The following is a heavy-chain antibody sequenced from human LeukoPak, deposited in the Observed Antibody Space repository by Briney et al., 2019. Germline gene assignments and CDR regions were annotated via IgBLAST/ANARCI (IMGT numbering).Heavy chain of an antibody. Sequence: PGGSLRLSCAASGFTFSSYAMSWVRQAPGKGLEWVSAISGSGGSTYYADSVKGRFTISRDNSKKTLYLQMNSLRAEDRAVYYCAKEREYSSGWSPRTFAYWGQGTLVTVSS. J-gene: IGHJ4*02. CDR3: AKEREYSSGWSPRTFAY. CDR1: GFTFSSYA. CDR2: ISGSGGST. V-gene: IGHV3-23*01. D-gene: IGHD6-19*01.